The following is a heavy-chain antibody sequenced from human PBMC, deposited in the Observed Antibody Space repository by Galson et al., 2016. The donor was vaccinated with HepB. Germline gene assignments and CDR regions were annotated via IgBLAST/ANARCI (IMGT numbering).Heavy chain of an antibody. CDR3: ATYSSTWQYFQY. CDR2: IGGSGGDT. Sequence: SLRLSCAASGFTFSSYAMTWVRQVPGKGLEWVSAIGGSGGDTYYADSVKGRFTISRDNSKNTLYLQMNSLRVEDTAIYYCATYSSTWQYFQYWGQGTLVTVSS. D-gene: IGHD6-13*01. V-gene: IGHV3-23*01. CDR1: GFTFSSYA. J-gene: IGHJ1*01.